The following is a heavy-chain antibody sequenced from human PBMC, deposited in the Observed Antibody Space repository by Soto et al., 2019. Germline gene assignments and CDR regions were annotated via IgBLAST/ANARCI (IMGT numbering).Heavy chain of an antibody. CDR3: ARGDIVVVPAAIQGAYYYYGMDV. CDR2: IDPSDSYT. CDR1: GYSLTSYW. J-gene: IGHJ6*02. D-gene: IGHD2-2*01. Sequence: GESLKISCKGSGYSLTSYWISWVRQMPGKGLEWMGRIDPSDSYTNYSPSFQGHVTISADKSISTAYLQWSSLKASDTAMYYCARGDIVVVPAAIQGAYYYYGMDVWGQGTTVTVS. V-gene: IGHV5-10-1*01.